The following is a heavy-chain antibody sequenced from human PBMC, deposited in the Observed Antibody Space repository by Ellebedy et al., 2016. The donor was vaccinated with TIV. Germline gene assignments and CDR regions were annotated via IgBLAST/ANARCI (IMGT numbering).Heavy chain of an antibody. J-gene: IGHJ6*02. CDR1: GFTFSNYN. CDR3: AKDEIRTLLCMDV. CDR2: ISWNRDHI. Sequence: SLKISCAASGFTFSNYNMNWVRQAPGKGLEWVAGISWNRDHIAYADSVKGRFTISRDNAKNSLYLQMNGLRPEDTALYYCAKDEIRTLLCMDVWGQGTTVTVPS. D-gene: IGHD2-15*01. V-gene: IGHV3-9*01.